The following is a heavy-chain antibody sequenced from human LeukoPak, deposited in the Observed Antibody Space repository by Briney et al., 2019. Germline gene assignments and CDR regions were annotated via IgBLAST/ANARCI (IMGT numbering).Heavy chain of an antibody. CDR1: GGSISSGDYY. J-gene: IGHJ4*02. CDR3: ATIHY. Sequence: KTSGTLSLTCTVSGGSISSGDYYWSWIRQPPGKGLEWIGYIYFTGSTSYNPSLKSRVIISPDTSKNQFSLKLTSVTAAETAVYYCATIHYWGQGTLVTVSS. CDR2: IYFTGST. V-gene: IGHV4-30-4*01.